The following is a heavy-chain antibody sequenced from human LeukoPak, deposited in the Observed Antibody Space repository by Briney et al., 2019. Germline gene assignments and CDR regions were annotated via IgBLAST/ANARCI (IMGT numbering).Heavy chain of an antibody. CDR1: GGSNSSGSYY. J-gene: IGHJ4*02. V-gene: IGHV4-61*02. Sequence: SETLSLTCTVSGGSNSSGSYYWSWIRQPAGKGLEWIGRIYTSGSTNYNPSLKSRVTISVDTSKNQFSLKLSSVTAADTAVYYCARANVVVVAGEYCFDYWGQGTLVTVSS. CDR3: ARANVVVVAGEYCFDY. CDR2: IYTSGST. D-gene: IGHD2-15*01.